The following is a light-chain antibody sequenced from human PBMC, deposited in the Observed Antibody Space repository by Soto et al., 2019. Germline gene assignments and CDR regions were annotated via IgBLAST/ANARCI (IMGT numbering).Light chain of an antibody. CDR1: QSVNSN. Sequence: IVLTQSPATLSLSPGETATLSCRASQSVNSNLAWYQQKPGQAPRFLIYGASTRATGIPARFSGSGSGTEFTLTISSLQSEDFAVYYCQQYNNWPRTFGQGTKVDIK. J-gene: IGKJ1*01. CDR3: QQYNNWPRT. V-gene: IGKV3-15*01. CDR2: GAS.